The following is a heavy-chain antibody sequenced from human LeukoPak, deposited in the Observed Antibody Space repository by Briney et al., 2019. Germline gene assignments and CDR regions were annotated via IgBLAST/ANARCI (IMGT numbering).Heavy chain of an antibody. Sequence: PSETLSLTCAVSGGSISSSNWWSWVRQPPGKGLEWIGEIYHSGSTNYNPSLKSRVTISVDTSKNQFSLKLSSVTAADTAVYYCARGSLRSGYWAVPYYYYYGMDVWGQGTTVTVSS. CDR2: IYHSGST. CDR1: GGSISSSNW. D-gene: IGHD3-22*01. V-gene: IGHV4-4*02. J-gene: IGHJ6*02. CDR3: ARGSLRSGYWAVPYYYYYGMDV.